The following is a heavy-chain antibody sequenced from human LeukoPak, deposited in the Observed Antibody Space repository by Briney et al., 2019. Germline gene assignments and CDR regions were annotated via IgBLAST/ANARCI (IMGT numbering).Heavy chain of an antibody. Sequence: GGSLRLSCAASGITFRNYAINWVRQAPGKRLEYVSAISGDGDYIYYADSVEGRFTLSRDNSKNTLYMQMNGLRAEDTAVYYCAQVALAGGYYDFWGQGTLVTV. CDR3: AQVALAGGYYDF. D-gene: IGHD3-10*01. V-gene: IGHV3-23*01. J-gene: IGHJ4*02. CDR1: GITFRNYA. CDR2: ISGDGDYI.